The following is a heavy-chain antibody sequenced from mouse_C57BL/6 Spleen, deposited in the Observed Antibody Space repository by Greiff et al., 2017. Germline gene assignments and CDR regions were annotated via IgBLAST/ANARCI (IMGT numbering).Heavy chain of an antibody. J-gene: IGHJ4*01. CDR1: GFSFNTYA. CDR3: VRQDMDSNYLYYAMDY. Sequence: EVHLVESGGGLVQPKGSLKLSCAASGFSFNTYAMNWVRQAPGKGLEWVARIRSKSNNYATYYADSVKDRFTISRDDSESMLYLQMNNVKTEDTAMYYCVRQDMDSNYLYYAMDYWGQGTSVTVSS. V-gene: IGHV10-1*01. CDR2: IRSKSNNYAT. D-gene: IGHD2-5*01.